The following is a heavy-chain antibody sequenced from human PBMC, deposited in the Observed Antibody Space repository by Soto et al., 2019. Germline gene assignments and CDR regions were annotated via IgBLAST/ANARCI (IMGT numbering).Heavy chain of an antibody. Sequence: SETLSLTCTVSGGSISSGGYYWSWIRQHPGKGLEWIGYIYYSGSTYYNPSLKSRVTISVDTSKNQFSLKLSSVTAADTAVYYCARVSWFGELLMIDVWGQGTTVTVSS. V-gene: IGHV4-31*03. CDR1: GGSISSGGYY. J-gene: IGHJ6*02. CDR3: ARVSWFGELLMIDV. CDR2: IYYSGST. D-gene: IGHD3-10*01.